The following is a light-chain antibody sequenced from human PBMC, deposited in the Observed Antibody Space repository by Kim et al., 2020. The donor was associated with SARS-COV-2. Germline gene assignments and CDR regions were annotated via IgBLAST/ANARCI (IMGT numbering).Light chain of an antibody. CDR1: SSDVGGYKY. CDR2: DVS. CDR3: SSFTSSSTYV. Sequence: GQSITVSCTGTSSDVGGYKYVSWYQPHPGKAPKLMIYDVSNRPSGVSNRFSGSKSGNTASLTISGLQAEDEADYYCSSFTSSSTYVFGTGTKVTVL. J-gene: IGLJ1*01. V-gene: IGLV2-14*03.